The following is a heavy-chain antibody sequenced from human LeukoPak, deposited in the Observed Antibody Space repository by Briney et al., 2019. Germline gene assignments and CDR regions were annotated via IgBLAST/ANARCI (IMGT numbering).Heavy chain of an antibody. V-gene: IGHV1-46*01. J-gene: IGHJ6*03. CDR1: GYTFTSYY. CDR2: INPSGGST. Sequence: ASVKVSCKASGYTFTSYYMHWVRQAPGQGLEWMGIINPSGGSTSYAQKFQGRVTMTRDTSTSTVYMELSSLRSEDTAVYYCARGYSSGVYYYYYMDVWGKGTTVTVSS. CDR3: ARGYSSGVYYYYYMDV. D-gene: IGHD6-19*01.